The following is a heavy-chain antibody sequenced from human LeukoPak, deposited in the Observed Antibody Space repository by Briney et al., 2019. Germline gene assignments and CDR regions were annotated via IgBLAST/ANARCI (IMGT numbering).Heavy chain of an antibody. CDR3: ARLTRLSTSPDRYYLDY. CDR1: GDSISSYY. CDR2: IYTSGGT. Sequence: PSETLSLTCTVSGDSISSYYWSWIRQPPGKGLEWIGYIYTSGGTNYIPSLKGRVTISIDTSKNQFSLKLSSVTAANSAVYYCARLTRLSTSPDRYYLDYWGQGTLVTVSS. D-gene: IGHD6-6*01. V-gene: IGHV4-4*09. J-gene: IGHJ4*02.